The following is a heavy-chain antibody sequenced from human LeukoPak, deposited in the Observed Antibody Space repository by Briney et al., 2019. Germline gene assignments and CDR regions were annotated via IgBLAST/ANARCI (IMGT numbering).Heavy chain of an antibody. CDR1: GGSFSGYY. Sequence: SETLSLTCAVYGGSFSGYYWSWIRQPPGKGLEWIGEINHSGSTNYNPSLKSRVTISVDTSKNQFSLKLSSVTAADTAVYYCARGIRATVTTYVFGLNWFDPWGQGTLVTVSS. CDR2: INHSGST. D-gene: IGHD4-17*01. V-gene: IGHV4-34*01. CDR3: ARGIRATVTTYVFGLNWFDP. J-gene: IGHJ5*02.